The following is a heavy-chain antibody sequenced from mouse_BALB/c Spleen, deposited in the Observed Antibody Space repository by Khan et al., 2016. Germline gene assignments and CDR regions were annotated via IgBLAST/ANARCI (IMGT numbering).Heavy chain of an antibody. CDR1: GFTFTDYY. Sequence: EVELVESGGGLVQPGGSLRLSCATSGFTFTDYYMSWVRQPPGQALEWLGFIRHKANGYTTDASATVKGPFTISMENSQSILYLQMNTVRTEDSATYYCARAYFGYAYYFEYWGQGTTLTVPS. CDR3: ARAYFGYAYYFEY. J-gene: IGHJ2*01. D-gene: IGHD1-2*01. V-gene: IGHV7-3*02. CDR2: IRHKANGYTT.